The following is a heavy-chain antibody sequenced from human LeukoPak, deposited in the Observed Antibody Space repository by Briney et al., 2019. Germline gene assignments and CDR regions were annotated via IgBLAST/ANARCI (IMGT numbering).Heavy chain of an antibody. J-gene: IGHJ6*03. D-gene: IGHD6-13*01. CDR1: GYTFTGYY. Sequence: ASVKVSCKASGYTFTGYYMHWVRPAPGQGLEWMGRINPNSGGTNYAQKFQGRVTMTRDTSISTAYMELSRLRSNDTAVYYCARGHIAAAGYYYYYYMDVWGKGTTVTVSS. CDR2: INPNSGGT. V-gene: IGHV1-2*06. CDR3: ARGHIAAAGYYYYYYMDV.